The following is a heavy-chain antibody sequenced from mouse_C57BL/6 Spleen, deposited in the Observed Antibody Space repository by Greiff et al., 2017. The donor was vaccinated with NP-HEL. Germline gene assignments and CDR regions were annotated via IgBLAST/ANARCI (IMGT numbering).Heavy chain of an antibody. CDR2: ILPGSGST. D-gene: IGHD1-1*01. Sequence: VNVVESGAELMKPGASVKLSCKASGYTFTGYWIAWVKQRPGHGLEWIGEILPGSGSTNYNEKFKGKATFTADTSSNTAYMQLSSLTTEDSAIYDCASGYGAFAYWGQGTLVTVSA. V-gene: IGHV1-9*01. CDR1: GYTFTGYW. CDR3: ASGYGAFAY. J-gene: IGHJ3*01.